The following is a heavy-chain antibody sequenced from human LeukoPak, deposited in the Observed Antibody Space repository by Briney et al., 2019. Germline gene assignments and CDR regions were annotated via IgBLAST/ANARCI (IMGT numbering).Heavy chain of an antibody. CDR1: GYTFTSYY. J-gene: IGHJ4*02. D-gene: IGHD1-7*01. CDR3: ARMKATGTTEKDY. CDR2: INPSFGTT. Sequence: ASVKVSCKASGYTFTSYYMHWVRQAPGQGLEWMGIINPSFGTTGYAQKFQGRVTITADESTSTAYMELSSLRSEDTAVYYCARMKATGTTEKDYWGQGTLVTVSS. V-gene: IGHV1-46*01.